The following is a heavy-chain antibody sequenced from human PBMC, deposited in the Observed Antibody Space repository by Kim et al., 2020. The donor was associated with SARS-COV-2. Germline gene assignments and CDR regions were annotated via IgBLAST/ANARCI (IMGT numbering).Heavy chain of an antibody. D-gene: IGHD6-19*01. V-gene: IGHV3-30-3*01. J-gene: IGHJ4*02. Sequence: NTYYADSVKGRFTISRDNSKNTLYLQMNSLRAEDTAVYYCARDEGQWLDYWGQGTLVTVSS. CDR3: ARDEGQWLDY. CDR2: NT.